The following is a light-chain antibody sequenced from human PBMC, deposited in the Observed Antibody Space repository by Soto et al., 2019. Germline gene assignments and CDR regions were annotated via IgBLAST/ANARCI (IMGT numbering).Light chain of an antibody. Sequence: QSVLTQPRSVSGSPGQSVTISCTGTSSDVGGYNYVSWYQQHPGEAPKLMIYDVTKRPSGVSDRFSGSKSGNTASLTISGLQAEDEADYYCSSYTSSSTLYVFGTGTKVTVL. CDR3: SSYTSSSTLYV. CDR2: DVT. CDR1: SSDVGGYNY. V-gene: IGLV2-11*01. J-gene: IGLJ1*01.